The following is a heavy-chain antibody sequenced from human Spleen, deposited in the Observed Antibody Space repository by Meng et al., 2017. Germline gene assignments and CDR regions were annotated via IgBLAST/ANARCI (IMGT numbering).Heavy chain of an antibody. D-gene: IGHD4-11*01. CDR3: ARGPTTMAHDFDY. V-gene: IGHV4-34*01. CDR1: GGAFSDYY. Sequence: VQLQPWGAGLLKPSETQSLPCVVLGGAFSDYYWSWIRQPPGKGLEWIGEINHSGSTNYNPSLESRATISVDTSQNNLSLKLSSVTAADSAVYYCARGPTTMAHDFDYWGQGTLVTVSS. CDR2: INHSGST. J-gene: IGHJ4*02.